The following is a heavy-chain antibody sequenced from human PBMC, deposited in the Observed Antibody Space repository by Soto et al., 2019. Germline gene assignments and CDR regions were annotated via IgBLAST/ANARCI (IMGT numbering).Heavy chain of an antibody. D-gene: IGHD2-15*01. Sequence: GGSLRLSCAASGFTFSSYSMNWVRQAPGKGLEWVSYISSSSTIYYADSVKGRFTISRDNAKNSLYLQMNSLRDEDTAVYYCARDPTNCSGGSCYFVGAFDIWGQGTMVTVSS. V-gene: IGHV3-48*02. CDR1: GFTFSSYS. CDR2: ISSSSTI. CDR3: ARDPTNCSGGSCYFVGAFDI. J-gene: IGHJ3*02.